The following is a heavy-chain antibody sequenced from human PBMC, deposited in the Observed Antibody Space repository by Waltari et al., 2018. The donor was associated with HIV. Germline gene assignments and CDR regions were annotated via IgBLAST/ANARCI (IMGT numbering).Heavy chain of an antibody. CDR2: IKSKQSGWTG. CDR3: TTGSSGAEDY. CDR1: GFDFKKYW. J-gene: IGHJ4*02. Sequence: EVQLVESGGGLVKPGESLRVSCAASGFDFKKYWMSWFRQAPEKGLEWVGRIKSKQSGWTGDYAAPVKGRFTISRDDSNNMMYLQMDSLESEDTAVYYCTTGSSGAEDYWGQGTLVTVSS. D-gene: IGHD3-22*01. V-gene: IGHV3-15*01.